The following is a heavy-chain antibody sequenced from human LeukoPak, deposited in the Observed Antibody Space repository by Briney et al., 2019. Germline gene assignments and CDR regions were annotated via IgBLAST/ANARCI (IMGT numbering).Heavy chain of an antibody. V-gene: IGHV3-33*01. CDR1: GFTFSSYG. D-gene: IGHD3-3*01. CDR3: ARDGSFWRGYPYYFDY. CDR2: IWNDGNNK. J-gene: IGHJ4*02. Sequence: PGRSLRLSCAASGFTFSSYGMHWVRQAPGKGLEWVAVIWNDGNNKYYADSVKGRFTISRDNSKNTLYLQVNSLRAEDTAVYYCARDGSFWRGYPYYFDYWGQGTLVTASS.